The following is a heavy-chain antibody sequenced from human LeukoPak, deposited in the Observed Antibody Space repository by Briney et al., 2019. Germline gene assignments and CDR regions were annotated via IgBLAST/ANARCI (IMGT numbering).Heavy chain of an antibody. Sequence: SETLSLTCAVYGGSFSGYYWSWIRQPPGKGLERIGEINHSGSTNYNPSLKSRVTISVDTSKNQFSLKLSSVTAADTAVYYCARGGRQYSSSWYVGYWGQGTLVTVSS. CDR2: INHSGST. CDR3: ARGGRQYSSSWYVGY. J-gene: IGHJ4*02. CDR1: GGSFSGYY. V-gene: IGHV4-34*01. D-gene: IGHD6-13*01.